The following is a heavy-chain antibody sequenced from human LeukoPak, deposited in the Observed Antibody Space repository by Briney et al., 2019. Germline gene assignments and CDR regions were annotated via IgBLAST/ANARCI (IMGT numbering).Heavy chain of an antibody. CDR3: ARGVRGGYYYSYYYYMDV. D-gene: IGHD3-22*01. CDR2: INAGNGNT. J-gene: IGHJ6*03. V-gene: IGHV1-3*03. Sequence: ASVKVSCKASGYTFTSYGISWVRQAPGQGLEWMGWINAGNGNTKYSQEFQGRVTITRDTSASTAYMELSSLRSEDMAVYYCARGVRGGYYYSYYYYMDVWGKGTTVTVSS. CDR1: GYTFTSYG.